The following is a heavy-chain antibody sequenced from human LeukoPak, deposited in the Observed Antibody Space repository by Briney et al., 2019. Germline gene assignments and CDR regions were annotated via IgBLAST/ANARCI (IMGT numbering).Heavy chain of an antibody. Sequence: GRCLRLSCAASGFTFDDYAMHWVRHVPGKGLGWVSGTRWNSGSIGHADSVKGRFTISRDNAKNSLCLQMNSLRAEDTALYYCAKDLYSGSSCPDYWGQGTLVTVSS. D-gene: IGHD1-26*01. V-gene: IGHV3-9*01. J-gene: IGHJ4*02. CDR2: TRWNSGSI. CDR3: AKDLYSGSSCPDY. CDR1: GFTFDDYA.